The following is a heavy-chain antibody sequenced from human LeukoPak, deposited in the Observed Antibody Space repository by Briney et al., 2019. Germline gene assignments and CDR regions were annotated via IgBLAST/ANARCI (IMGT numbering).Heavy chain of an antibody. Sequence: GGSVSLLCGACGLRLKGSAMQGVRRASGRGVEWVGGISSKANSYATAYAASVKGRFTISTDDSKNTPYLQMNSLNTEDTAVYYCTGNLSTGTTSDYWGQGTLVTVSS. V-gene: IGHV3-73*01. CDR3: TGNLSTGTTSDY. J-gene: IGHJ4*02. D-gene: IGHD1-7*01. CDR1: GLRLKGSA. CDR2: ISSKANSYAT.